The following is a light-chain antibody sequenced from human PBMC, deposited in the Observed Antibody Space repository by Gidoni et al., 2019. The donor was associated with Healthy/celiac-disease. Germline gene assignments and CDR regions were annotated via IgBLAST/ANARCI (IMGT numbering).Light chain of an antibody. V-gene: IGKV3-11*01. CDR2: DAS. CDR3: QQRSNWPRT. CDR1: QSVSSY. J-gene: IGKJ4*01. Sequence: EIVLTPSPATLSLSPGDRATLSCLASQSVSSYLAWYQQKPGQAPRLLIYDASNRATGIPARFSGSGSGTDFTLTISSLEPEDFAVFYCQQRSNWPRTFGGGTKVEIK.